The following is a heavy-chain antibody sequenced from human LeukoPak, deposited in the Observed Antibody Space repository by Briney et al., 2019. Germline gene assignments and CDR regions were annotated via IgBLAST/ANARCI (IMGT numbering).Heavy chain of an antibody. CDR1: GFALSSYT. J-gene: IGHJ4*02. Sequence: GGSLRLSCAASGFALSSYTLSWVRQAPGKGLEWVSSISSTSAYIHYADSVKGRFTISRDNTDNVVYLQMNGLRAEDTAVYYCARDRGDSGYCSSTSCYYFDYWGQGTLVTVSS. D-gene: IGHD2-2*01. CDR3: ARDRGDSGYCSSTSCYYFDY. V-gene: IGHV3-21*01. CDR2: ISSTSAYI.